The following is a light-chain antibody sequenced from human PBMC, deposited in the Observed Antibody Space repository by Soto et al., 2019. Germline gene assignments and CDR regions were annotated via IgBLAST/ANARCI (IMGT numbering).Light chain of an antibody. CDR3: QQYITSPWT. Sequence: EIVLTQSPGTLSLSPGERATLSCRASQSVSSSYLAWYQQKPGQAPRLLIYGTSTRATGIPERFSGSGSGTDFTLTISRLEPEDFAVYYCQQYITSPWTFGQGTKVDIK. V-gene: IGKV3-20*01. CDR1: QSVSSSY. CDR2: GTS. J-gene: IGKJ1*01.